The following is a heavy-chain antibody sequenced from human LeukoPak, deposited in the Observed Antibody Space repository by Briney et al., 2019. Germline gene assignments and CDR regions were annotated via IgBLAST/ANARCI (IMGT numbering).Heavy chain of an antibody. J-gene: IGHJ4*02. CDR3: ARAHGYCSSTSCRDY. CDR1: GFTFDDYA. Sequence: GGSLRLSCAASGFTFDDYAMHWVRQAPGKGLEWVSGISWNSGSIGYADSVKGRFTISRDNAKNSLYLQMNSLRAEDTALYYCARAHGYCSSTSCRDYWGQGTLVTVSS. V-gene: IGHV3-9*01. CDR2: ISWNSGSI. D-gene: IGHD2-2*01.